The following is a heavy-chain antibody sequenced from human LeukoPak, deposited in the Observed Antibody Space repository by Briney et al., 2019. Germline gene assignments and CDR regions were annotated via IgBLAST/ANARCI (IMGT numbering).Heavy chain of an antibody. Sequence: SEPLSLTCAVYGGSFSGYYWSWIRQPPGRGLEWIGEINHSGGTNDNPSLQSRGTISVDTSKNQFSLKLSSVTAADTAVYYCARGRGPCSGGSCYSVSWFDPWGQGTLVTASS. D-gene: IGHD2-15*01. J-gene: IGHJ5*02. V-gene: IGHV4-34*01. CDR2: INHSGGT. CDR1: GGSFSGYY. CDR3: ARGRGPCSGGSCYSVSWFDP.